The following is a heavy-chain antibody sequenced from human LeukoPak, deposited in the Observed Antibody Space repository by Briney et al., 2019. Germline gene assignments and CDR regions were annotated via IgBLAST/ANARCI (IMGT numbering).Heavy chain of an antibody. CDR3: ATNYDYVWGSYRSPLFDY. Sequence: GGSLRLSCAASGFTFSSYAISWVRQAPGKGLEWVSVIYSGGSTYYADSVKGRFTISRDNSKNTLYLQMNSLRAEDTAVYYCATNYDYVWGSYRSPLFDYWGQGTLVTVSS. CDR2: IYSGGST. V-gene: IGHV3-66*01. D-gene: IGHD3-16*02. CDR1: GFTFSSYA. J-gene: IGHJ4*02.